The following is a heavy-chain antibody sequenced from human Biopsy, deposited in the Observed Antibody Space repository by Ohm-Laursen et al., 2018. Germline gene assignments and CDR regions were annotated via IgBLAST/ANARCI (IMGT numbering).Heavy chain of an antibody. CDR1: GDSISNDY. J-gene: IGHJ4*02. Sequence: SETLSLTCAVSGDSISNDYWTWIRQPPGKGLEWIGQINQSGSTNYNPSLKSRVTISADASKYEFSLRLTSVTAADTAVYFCGNEVYGRDYWGLGARVTVSS. D-gene: IGHD4-17*01. CDR2: INQSGST. CDR3: GNEVYGRDY. V-gene: IGHV4-34*01.